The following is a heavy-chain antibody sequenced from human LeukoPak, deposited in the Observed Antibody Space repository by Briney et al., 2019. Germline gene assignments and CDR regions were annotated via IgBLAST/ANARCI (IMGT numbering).Heavy chain of an antibody. V-gene: IGHV3-30-3*01. J-gene: IGHJ6*02. CDR1: GFTFSSYG. Sequence: GGSLRLSCAASGFTFSSYGLHWVRQAPGKGLEWVAVISYDGSNKYYADSVKGRFTISRDNSKNTLYLQMNSLRAEDTAVYYCAREISGIAVAGTDSYGMDVWGQGTTVTVSS. CDR2: ISYDGSNK. CDR3: AREISGIAVAGTDSYGMDV. D-gene: IGHD6-19*01.